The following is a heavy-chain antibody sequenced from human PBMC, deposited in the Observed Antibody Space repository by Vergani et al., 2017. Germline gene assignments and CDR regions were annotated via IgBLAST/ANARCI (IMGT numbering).Heavy chain of an antibody. CDR1: GGTFSSYA. Sequence: QVQLVQSGAEVKKPGSSVKVSCKASGGTFSSYAIAWVRQAPGQGLEWMGGIIPIFGTANYAQKFQGRVTITADESKSTAYMELSSLRSEDTAVYYCARGPRYYDYWCGYQTYCSDIDVWGKGTTVTVSS. CDR3: ARGPRYYDYWCGYQTYCSDIDV. J-gene: IGHJ6*03. D-gene: IGHD3-3*01. CDR2: IIPIFGTA. V-gene: IGHV1-69*01.